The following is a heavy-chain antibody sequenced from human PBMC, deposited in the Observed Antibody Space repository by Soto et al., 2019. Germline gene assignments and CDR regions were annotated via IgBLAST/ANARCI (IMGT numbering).Heavy chain of an antibody. CDR3: APHVYCSGGSCHYDAFDI. D-gene: IGHD2-15*01. CDR1: GFIFGNYM. CDR2: MRDNGDST. J-gene: IGHJ3*02. V-gene: IGHV3-23*01. Sequence: EVQLLESGGGLVQPGEALRLYCAASGFIFGNYMMTWVRQAPGKGLEWVPTMRDNGDSTYYADSVKGRFTISRDNSKNTVYLQMDSVGAEETAVYYCAPHVYCSGGSCHYDAFDIRGQGALVTVSS.